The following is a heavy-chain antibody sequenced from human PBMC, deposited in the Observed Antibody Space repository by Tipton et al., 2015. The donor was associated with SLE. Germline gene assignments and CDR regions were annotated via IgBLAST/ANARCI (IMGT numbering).Heavy chain of an antibody. V-gene: IGHV4-61*09. D-gene: IGHD6-13*01. CDR3: ASGQWYSSSWTAEYFQH. CDR1: GGSISSGSYY. CDR2: IYTSGST. J-gene: IGHJ1*01. Sequence: TLSLTCTVSGGSISSGSYYWSWIRQPAGKGLEWIGYIYTSGSTNYNPSLKSRVTISVDTSKNQFSLKLSSVTAADTAVYYCASGQWYSSSWTAEYFQHWGQGTLVTVSS.